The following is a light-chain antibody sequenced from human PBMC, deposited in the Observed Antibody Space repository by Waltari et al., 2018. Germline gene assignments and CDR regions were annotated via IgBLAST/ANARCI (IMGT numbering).Light chain of an antibody. V-gene: IGLV1-44*01. Sequence: QSVLTQPPSASGTPGQRVTISCSGSSSNIGSNTVNWYQQLPGTAPKLLIYSNNQRPSGVPDRFSGSKSGTSASLAISGLQSEDEADYYCAAWDDSLNGNNVFGSGTKVTVL. CDR3: AAWDDSLNGNNV. J-gene: IGLJ6*01. CDR2: SNN. CDR1: SSNIGSNT.